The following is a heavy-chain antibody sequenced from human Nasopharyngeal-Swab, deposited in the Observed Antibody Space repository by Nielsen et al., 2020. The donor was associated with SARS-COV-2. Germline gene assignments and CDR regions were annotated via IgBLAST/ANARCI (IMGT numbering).Heavy chain of an antibody. CDR2: IYSGGST. D-gene: IGHD2-8*02. V-gene: IGHV3-53*01. Sequence: GGSLRLSCAASGFTVSSNYMSWVRQAPGKGLEWVSVIYSGGSTYYADSVKGRFTISRDNSKNTLYLQMNSLRAEDTAVYYCAKEGYCTGGVCYGYGGYFDYWGQGTLVTVSS. CDR1: GFTVSSNY. CDR3: AKEGYCTGGVCYGYGGYFDY. J-gene: IGHJ4*02.